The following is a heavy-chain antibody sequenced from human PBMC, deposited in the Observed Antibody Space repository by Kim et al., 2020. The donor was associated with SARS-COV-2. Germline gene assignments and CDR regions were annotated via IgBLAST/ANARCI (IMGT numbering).Heavy chain of an antibody. CDR2: ISGSGGST. V-gene: IGHV3-23*01. J-gene: IGHJ3*02. CDR1: GFTFSSYA. D-gene: IGHD6-13*01. CDR3: AKGFIAAAGSFFEVDAFDI. Sequence: GGSLRLSCAASGFTFSSYAMSWVRQAPGKGLEWVSAISGSGGSTYYADSVKGRFTISRDNSKNTLYLQMNSLRAEDTAVYYCAKGFIAAAGSFFEVDAFDIWGQGTMVTVSS.